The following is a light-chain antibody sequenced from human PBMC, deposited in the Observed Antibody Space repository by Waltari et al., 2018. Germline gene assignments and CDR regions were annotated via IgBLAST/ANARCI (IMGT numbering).Light chain of an antibody. V-gene: IGLV7-46*01. Sequence: QAVVTQEPSLTVSPGGTVTPTCDTSTGAVTSGHYAYWVQQKPGQAPRTLMYDTSDKHSWTPARFAGSLLGGKAALTLSGAQPEDEAEYYCLLSYSDTRVVGGGTKLTVL. CDR1: TGAVTSGHY. CDR2: DTS. CDR3: LLSYSDTRV. J-gene: IGLJ2*01.